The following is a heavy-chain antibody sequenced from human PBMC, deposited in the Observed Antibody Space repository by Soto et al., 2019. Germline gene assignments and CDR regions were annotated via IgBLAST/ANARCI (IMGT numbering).Heavy chain of an antibody. Sequence: SETLSLTCIVSGGSISSYYWSWIRQPPGKGLEWIGYIYYSGSTNYNPSLKSRVTISVDTSKNQFSLKLSSVTAADTAVYYCARDVASGSGWYGNWFDPWGQGTLVTVSS. J-gene: IGHJ5*02. CDR2: IYYSGST. V-gene: IGHV4-59*01. CDR1: GGSISSYY. CDR3: ARDVASGSGWYGNWFDP. D-gene: IGHD6-19*01.